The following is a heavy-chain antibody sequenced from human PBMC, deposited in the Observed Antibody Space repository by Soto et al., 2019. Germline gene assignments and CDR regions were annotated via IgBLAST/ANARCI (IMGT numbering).Heavy chain of an antibody. CDR2: IYYSGST. CDR3: ARDAGYSSGWYVRYYGMDV. CDR1: GGSISSYY. Sequence: SETLSLTCTVSGGSISSYYWSWIRQPPGKGLEWIGYIYYSGSTNYNPSLKSRVTISVDTSKNQFSLKLSSVTAADTAVYYCARDAGYSSGWYVRYYGMDVWGQGTTVTVSS. J-gene: IGHJ6*02. D-gene: IGHD6-19*01. V-gene: IGHV4-59*01.